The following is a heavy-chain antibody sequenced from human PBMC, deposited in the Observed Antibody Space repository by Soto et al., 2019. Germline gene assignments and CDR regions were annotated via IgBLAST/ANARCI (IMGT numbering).Heavy chain of an antibody. V-gene: IGHV4-34*01. CDR1: GGSFSGYY. D-gene: IGHD5-18*01. J-gene: IGHJ6*02. CDR2: INHSGST. Sequence: QVQLQQWGAGLLKPSETLSLTCAVYGGSFSGYYWSWIRQPPGKGLEWIGEINHSGSTNYNPSLKSRVTISVDTSKNQFSLKLSSVTAADTAVYYCARGKRWSSYYYYGMDVWGQGTTVTVSS. CDR3: ARGKRWSSYYYYGMDV.